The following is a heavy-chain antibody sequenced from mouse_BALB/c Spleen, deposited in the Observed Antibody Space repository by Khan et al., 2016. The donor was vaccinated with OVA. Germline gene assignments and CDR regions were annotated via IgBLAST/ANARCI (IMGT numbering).Heavy chain of an antibody. CDR3: IRHGYVAWFGY. CDR2: IDPFNGDT. J-gene: IGHJ3*01. CDR1: GYSFTTYY. Sequence: VQLKESGPELMKPGTSVKISCKASGYSFTTYYIHWVKQSLGKSLEWIGYIDPFNGDTTYNQKFKGKATLTVDKSSSAAYMHLSSLTSEDSAVYYCIRHGYVAWFGYRGQGTLVTVSA. D-gene: IGHD2-2*01. V-gene: IGHV1S135*01.